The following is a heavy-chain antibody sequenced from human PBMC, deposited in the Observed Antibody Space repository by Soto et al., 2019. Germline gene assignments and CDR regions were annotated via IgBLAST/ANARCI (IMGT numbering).Heavy chain of an antibody. J-gene: IGHJ5*02. CDR1: GYTLNEVA. D-gene: IGHD4-17*01. Sequence: QVPLVQSGAEVKKPGASVKVSCKVSGYTLNEVAMHWVRQAPGKGLEWLGGFDPDEADTIYAQHFQGRVTMTEDTSTDTVYMELSSLRSEDTALYFCTTYHGDYNFDHWGQGTLVTVSS. V-gene: IGHV1-24*01. CDR3: TTYHGDYNFDH. CDR2: FDPDEADT.